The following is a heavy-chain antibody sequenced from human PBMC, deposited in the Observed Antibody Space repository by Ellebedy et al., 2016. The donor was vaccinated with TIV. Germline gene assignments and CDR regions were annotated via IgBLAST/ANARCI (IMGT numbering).Heavy chain of an antibody. J-gene: IGHJ4*02. CDR3: ARDAKSTGDTGYVDY. D-gene: IGHD1-26*01. Sequence: GESLKISCAASGFTFTTYWMSWVRQAPGKGLEWAANMNQDGSEKYYVDSVKGRFTISRDNAQNSLYLHMNNLRAEDTAVYYCARDAKSTGDTGYVDYWGQGVVVTVST. CDR1: GFTFTTYW. CDR2: MNQDGSEK. V-gene: IGHV3-7*03.